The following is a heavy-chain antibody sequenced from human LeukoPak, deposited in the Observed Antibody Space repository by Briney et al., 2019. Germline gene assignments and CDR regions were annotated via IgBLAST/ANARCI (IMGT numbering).Heavy chain of an antibody. Sequence: GGSLRLSCAASGFTFTSYWMHWVRQAPGKGLVWVSRINSDGSTTNYADSVKGRFTISRDNAKNMLYLQMNSLRGEDTAVYYCAKAWGTPHDFWSQGTLVTVSS. CDR2: INSDGSTT. CDR3: AKAWGTPHDF. D-gene: IGHD3-3*01. V-gene: IGHV3-74*01. CDR1: GFTFTSYW. J-gene: IGHJ4*02.